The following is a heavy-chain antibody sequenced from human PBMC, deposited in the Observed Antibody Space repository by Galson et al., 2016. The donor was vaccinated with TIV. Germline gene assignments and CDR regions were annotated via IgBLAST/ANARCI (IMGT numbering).Heavy chain of an antibody. CDR1: GFSLRTSGVA. D-gene: IGHD5/OR15-5a*01. Sequence: PALVKPTQTLTLTCTVSGFSLRTSGVAVGWIRQPPGKALEWLALIYWDDDKRYSPSLKSRFTITKEPSKNHVVLTMTNMDPVDRATYYCAHLSTMPRRRPAFDSGGRGTVVSVSS. CDR3: AHLSTMPRRRPAFDS. J-gene: IGHJ3*02. V-gene: IGHV2-5*02. CDR2: IYWDDDK.